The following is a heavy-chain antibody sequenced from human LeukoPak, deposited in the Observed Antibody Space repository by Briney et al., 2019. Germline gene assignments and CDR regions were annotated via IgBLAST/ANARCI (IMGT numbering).Heavy chain of an antibody. Sequence: ASVKLSCKASGYTFTTYHMHWVRQAPGQGLEWMGIINPSGGITSYAQKFQGRVTMTRDTSTSTVNMELSSLRSEDTAVYYCARAYYYDSSGPIHYFDYGGQGTLVTVSS. CDR1: GYTFTTYH. J-gene: IGHJ4*02. CDR3: ARAYYYDSSGPIHYFDY. D-gene: IGHD3-22*01. CDR2: INPSGGIT. V-gene: IGHV1-46*01.